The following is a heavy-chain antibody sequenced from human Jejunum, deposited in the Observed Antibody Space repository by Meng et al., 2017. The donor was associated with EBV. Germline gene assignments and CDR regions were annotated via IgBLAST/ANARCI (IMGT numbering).Heavy chain of an antibody. CDR1: GYPFTPHH. J-gene: IGHJ4*02. V-gene: IGHV1-8*01. CDR2: MSPDNGDT. Sequence: QGQLGQSRAEVKTPGAPVKVSCRASGYPFTPHHINWARQAPGQGLEYMGWMSPDNGDTGYAQNFQGRLTMTRDTSISPAYMELSSLTSDDTAVYYCARGDGYNLYWGQGTLVTVSS. D-gene: IGHD5-24*01. CDR3: ARGDGYNLY.